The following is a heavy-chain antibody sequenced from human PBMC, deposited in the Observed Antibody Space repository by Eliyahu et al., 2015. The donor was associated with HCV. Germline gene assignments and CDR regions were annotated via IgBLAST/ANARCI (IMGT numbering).Heavy chain of an antibody. J-gene: IGHJ1*01. CDR1: GFTFCNYG. V-gene: IGHV3-7*01. CDR3: ARGITYYYDSSGYYFQY. CDR2: IKQDGSET. Sequence: VLLVESGGDLVQPGGSLRLSCAASGFTFCNYGMSWVRQAPGKGLEWVANIKQDGSETYYLDSVKGRFTVSRDNAKNSLYLEMNRLRSEDTAVYYCARGITYYYDSSGYYFQYWGQGALVTVSS. D-gene: IGHD3-22*01.